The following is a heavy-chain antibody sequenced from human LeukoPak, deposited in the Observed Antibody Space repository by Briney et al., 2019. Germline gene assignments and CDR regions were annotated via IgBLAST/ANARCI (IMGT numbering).Heavy chain of an antibody. CDR2: ISSSSSTI. Sequence: PGGSLRLSCAASGFTFSSYSMNWVRQAPGKGLEWVSYISSSSSTIYYADSVKGRFTISRDNAKNSLYLQMNSLRAEDTAVYYCARGEMATIIYWGQGTLVTVSS. J-gene: IGHJ4*02. CDR3: ARGEMATIIY. D-gene: IGHD5-24*01. V-gene: IGHV3-48*04. CDR1: GFTFSSYS.